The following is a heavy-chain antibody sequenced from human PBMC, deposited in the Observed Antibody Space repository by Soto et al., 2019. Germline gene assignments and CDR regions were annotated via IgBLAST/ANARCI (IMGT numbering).Heavy chain of an antibody. V-gene: IGHV3-30-3*01. CDR1: GFTFSSYA. CDR3: ARGSSGYYYYYYGMDV. J-gene: IGHJ6*02. CDR2: ISYDGSNK. Sequence: PGGSLRLSCAASGFTFSSYAMHWVRQAPGKGLEWVAVISYDGSNKYYADSVKGRFTISRDNSKNTLYLQMNSLRAEDTAVYYCARGSSGYYYYYYGMDVWGQGTTVTVSS. D-gene: IGHD3-22*01.